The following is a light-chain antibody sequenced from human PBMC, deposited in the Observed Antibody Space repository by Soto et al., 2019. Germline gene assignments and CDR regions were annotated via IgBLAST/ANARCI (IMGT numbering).Light chain of an antibody. Sequence: QSALTQPASVSGSPGQSITISCTGTSSDVGLYNYVSWYQQHPGKAPKLMIYDVSDRPSGVSNRFSGSKSGNTASLTISGLQAEDEGDYYCSSYAGSYTVVFGGGTKVTVL. J-gene: IGLJ2*01. CDR3: SSYAGSYTVV. V-gene: IGLV2-14*01. CDR1: SSDVGLYNY. CDR2: DVS.